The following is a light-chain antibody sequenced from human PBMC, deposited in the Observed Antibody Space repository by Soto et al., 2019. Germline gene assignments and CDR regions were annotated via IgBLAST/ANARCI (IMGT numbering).Light chain of an antibody. J-gene: IGKJ1*01. V-gene: IGKV3-20*01. CDR1: QSVSSSY. CDR2: GAS. CDR3: QQYGSSPRT. Sequence: EIGLTQSPGTLSLSAGERATLSCRASQSVSSSYLAWYQQKPGQAPRLLIYGASSRATGIPDRFSGSGSGTDFTLTISRLEPEDFAVYYCQQYGSSPRTLGQGTKVDIK.